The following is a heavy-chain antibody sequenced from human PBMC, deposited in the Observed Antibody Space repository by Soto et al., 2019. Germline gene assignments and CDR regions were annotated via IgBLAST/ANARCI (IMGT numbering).Heavy chain of an antibody. D-gene: IGHD3-22*01. V-gene: IGHV3-30*18. CDR3: AKETHSSGYGSYFDY. J-gene: IGHJ4*02. CDR1: GVTLRNYW. Sequence: PGGSLRLSGTASGVTLRNYWMTWVRQAPGKGLEWVAVISKDGSTKYDADSVKGRFTISRDNSKNTLYLQMNSLRAEDTAVYYCAKETHSSGYGSYFDYWGPGTLVTVSS. CDR2: ISKDGSTK.